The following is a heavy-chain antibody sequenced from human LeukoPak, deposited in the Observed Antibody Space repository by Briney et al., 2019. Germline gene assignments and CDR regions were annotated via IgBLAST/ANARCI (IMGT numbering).Heavy chain of an antibody. CDR1: GFTFSSYS. Sequence: GGSLRLSCAASGFTFSSYSMNWVRQAPGKGLEWVANIKQDGSEKYYVDSVKGRFTISRDNAKNSLYLQMNSLRAEDTAVYYCARPYGDYEFFDYWGQGTLVTVSS. V-gene: IGHV3-7*01. CDR2: IKQDGSEK. J-gene: IGHJ4*02. D-gene: IGHD4-17*01. CDR3: ARPYGDYEFFDY.